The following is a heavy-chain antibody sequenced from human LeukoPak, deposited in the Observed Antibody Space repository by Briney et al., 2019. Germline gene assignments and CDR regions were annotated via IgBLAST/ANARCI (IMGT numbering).Heavy chain of an antibody. J-gene: IGHJ6*03. CDR2: INPNSGGT. Sequence: ASVKASCKASGYTFTGYYMHWVRQAPGQGLEWMGWINPNSGGTNYAQKFQGRVTMTRDTSISTAYMELSRLRSDDTAVYYCASGSSGWYGEGNYYYYYMDVWGKGTTVTVSS. D-gene: IGHD6-19*01. CDR1: GYTFTGYY. V-gene: IGHV1-2*02. CDR3: ASGSSGWYGEGNYYYYYMDV.